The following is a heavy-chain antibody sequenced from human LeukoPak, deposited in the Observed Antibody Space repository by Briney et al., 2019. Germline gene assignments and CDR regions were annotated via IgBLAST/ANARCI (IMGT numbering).Heavy chain of an antibody. CDR2: INPNSGGT. D-gene: IGHD3-10*01. CDR3: AREDYYGSGSYYPKTGNWFDP. Sequence: GASVKVSCKASGYTFTGYYMHWVRQAPGQGLEWMGWINPNSGGTNYAQKFQGRVTMTRDTSISTAYMELSRLRSDDTAVYYCAREDYYGSGSYYPKTGNWFDPWGQGTLVTVSS. J-gene: IGHJ5*02. V-gene: IGHV1-2*02. CDR1: GYTFTGYY.